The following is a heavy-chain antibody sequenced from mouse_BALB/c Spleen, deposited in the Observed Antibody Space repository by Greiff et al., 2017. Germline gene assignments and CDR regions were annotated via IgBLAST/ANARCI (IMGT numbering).Heavy chain of an antibody. CDR2: ISSGSSTI. Sequence: EVQRVESGGGLVQPGGSRKLSCAASGFTFSSFGMHWVRQAPEKGLEWVAYISSGSSTIYYADTVKGRFTISRDNPKNTLFLQMTSLRSEDTAMYYCARLSDWGQGTSVTVSS. CDR3: ARLSD. CDR1: GFTFSSFG. V-gene: IGHV5-17*02. J-gene: IGHJ4*01.